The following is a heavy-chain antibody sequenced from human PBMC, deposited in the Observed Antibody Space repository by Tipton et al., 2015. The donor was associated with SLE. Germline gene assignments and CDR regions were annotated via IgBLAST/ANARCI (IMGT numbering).Heavy chain of an antibody. Sequence: TLSLTCSASGGSIIGRALYWSWIRQPPGRGLEWMGYIYYSGSSIYNPSLKSRVTMSIDTSKNQFSLKLTSVTAADTAVYYCARGPPTDYYDSSGSSFWYFDPWGRGTLVTVSS. CDR2: IYYSGSS. CDR1: GGSIIGRALY. CDR3: ARGPPTDYYDSSGSSFWYFDP. D-gene: IGHD3-22*01. J-gene: IGHJ2*01. V-gene: IGHV4-61*08.